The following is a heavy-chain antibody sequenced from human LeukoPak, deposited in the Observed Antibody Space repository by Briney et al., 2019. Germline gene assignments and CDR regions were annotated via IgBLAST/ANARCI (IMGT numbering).Heavy chain of an antibody. CDR3: ARTLSRWDPFDY. V-gene: IGHV4-59*01. D-gene: IGHD1-26*01. CDR1: GGPISSYF. Sequence: PLETLSLTCTISGGPISSYFWSWIRQPPGKGLEWIGYIYYTGSTNYNPSLKSRVIISLDTSKNQFSLKLSSATAADTAVYYGARTLSRWDPFDYWGQGTLVTVSS. CDR2: IYYTGST. J-gene: IGHJ4*02.